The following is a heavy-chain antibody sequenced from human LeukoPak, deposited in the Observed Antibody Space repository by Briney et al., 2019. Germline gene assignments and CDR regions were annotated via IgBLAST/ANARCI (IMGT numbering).Heavy chain of an antibody. CDR3: ARGKSNYGDYVDY. J-gene: IGHJ4*02. V-gene: IGHV3-21*01. Sequence: GGSLRLSCAASGFTFSSYWMSWVRQAPGKGLEWVSSISSSSIYIYYADSVKGRFTISRDNARNSLYLQMNSLRAEDTAVYYCARGKSNYGDYVDYWGQGTLVTVSS. CDR1: GFTFSSYW. CDR2: ISSSSIYI. D-gene: IGHD4-17*01.